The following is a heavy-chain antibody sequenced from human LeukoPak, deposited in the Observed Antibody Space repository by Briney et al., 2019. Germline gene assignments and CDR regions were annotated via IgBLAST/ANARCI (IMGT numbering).Heavy chain of an antibody. CDR3: GKYLQTTVGANDY. CDR1: GFTFSSYP. D-gene: IGHD1-26*01. V-gene: IGHV3-23*01. CDR2: ISGSGGAT. Sequence: RPGGSLRLSCAASGFTFSSYPMNWVRQAPGKGLEWVSVISGSGGATFYGDSVQGRFTISRDNSRVTLYLQMNSLTAEDTAVYYCGKYLQTTVGANDYWGQGTLVTVSS. J-gene: IGHJ4*02.